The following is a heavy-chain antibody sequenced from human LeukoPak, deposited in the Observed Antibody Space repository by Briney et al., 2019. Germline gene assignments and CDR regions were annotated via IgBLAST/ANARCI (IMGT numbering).Heavy chain of an antibody. CDR2: IKQDGSGK. Sequence: GGSLRLSCAASGFTFSSYWMSWVRQAPGKGLEWVANIKQDGSGKYYVDSVKGRFTISRDNAKNSLYLQMNSLRAEDTAVYYCARDILTGFDWFDPWGQGTLVTVSS. D-gene: IGHD3-9*01. CDR1: GFTFSSYW. V-gene: IGHV3-7*03. J-gene: IGHJ5*02. CDR3: ARDILTGFDWFDP.